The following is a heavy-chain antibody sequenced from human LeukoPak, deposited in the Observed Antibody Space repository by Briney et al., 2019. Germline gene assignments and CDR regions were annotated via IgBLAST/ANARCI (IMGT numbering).Heavy chain of an antibody. Sequence: PGGSLRLSCAASGFTFSSYAMNWVRQAPGKGLEWVSGISGSGGSTYYTDSVKGRFTISRDNSKNTLYLQMNSLRAEDTAIYYCAKDSAAGTNYYCYNGMDVWGQGTTVTVSS. J-gene: IGHJ6*02. CDR1: GFTFSSYA. D-gene: IGHD6-13*01. CDR3: AKDSAAGTNYYCYNGMDV. V-gene: IGHV3-23*01. CDR2: ISGSGGST.